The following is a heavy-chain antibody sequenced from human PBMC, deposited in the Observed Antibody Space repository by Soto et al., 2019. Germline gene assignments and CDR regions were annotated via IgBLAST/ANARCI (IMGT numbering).Heavy chain of an antibody. CDR1: GGSISSGGYY. CDR3: ARVKGTEYYYYGMDV. D-gene: IGHD1-1*01. J-gene: IGHJ6*02. V-gene: IGHV4-31*03. CDR2: IYYSGST. Sequence: QVQLQESGPGLVKPSQTLSLTCTVSGGSISSGGYYWSWIRQHPGKGLEWIGYIYYSGSTYYNPSLKSRVTISVDTSKNQFSLKLSSVTAAATAVYYCARVKGTEYYYYGMDVWGQGTTVTVSS.